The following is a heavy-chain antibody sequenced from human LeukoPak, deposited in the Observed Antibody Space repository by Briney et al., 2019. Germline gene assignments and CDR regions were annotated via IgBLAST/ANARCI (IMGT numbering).Heavy chain of an antibody. J-gene: IGHJ6*03. CDR3: ARCPYNWNYVYYYMDV. D-gene: IGHD1-7*01. CDR1: GGSFSGYY. V-gene: IGHV4-34*01. CDR2: INHSGST. Sequence: SETLSLTCAVYGGSFSGYYWSWIRQPPGKGLEWIGEINHSGSTNYNPSLKSRVTISVDTSKNQFSLKLSSVTAADTAVYYCARCPYNWNYVYYYMDVWGKGTTVTVSS.